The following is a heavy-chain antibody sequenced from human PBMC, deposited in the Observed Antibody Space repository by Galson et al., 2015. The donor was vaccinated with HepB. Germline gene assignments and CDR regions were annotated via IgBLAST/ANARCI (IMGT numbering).Heavy chain of an antibody. CDR3: ARDLGKGIYYYYGMDV. V-gene: IGHV3-30*04. J-gene: IGHJ6*02. CDR2: VAYDGRKK. D-gene: IGHD7-27*01. CDR1: GFTFSYFA. Sequence: SLRLSCAVSGFTFSYFAMHWVRQAPGKGLEWVAVVAYDGRKKYYADSVKDRFTISRDTSNNTLYLQMNSLRAEGSAVYYCARDLGKGIYYYYGMDVWGQGTTVTVSS.